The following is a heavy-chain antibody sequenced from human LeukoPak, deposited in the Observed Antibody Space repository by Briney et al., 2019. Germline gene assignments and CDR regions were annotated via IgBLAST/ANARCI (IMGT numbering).Heavy chain of an antibody. CDR1: GFSFSSSW. Sequence: PGGSLRLSCAASGFSFSSSWMHWVRQVPGKGLEWVSRINDGETSTTHAESVKGRFTISRDNAKNTLFLQMNSLRAEDTAVYYCATTGSGSYYDYWGQGTLVTVSS. V-gene: IGHV3-74*01. CDR2: INDGETST. J-gene: IGHJ4*02. D-gene: IGHD1-26*01. CDR3: ATTGSGSYYDY.